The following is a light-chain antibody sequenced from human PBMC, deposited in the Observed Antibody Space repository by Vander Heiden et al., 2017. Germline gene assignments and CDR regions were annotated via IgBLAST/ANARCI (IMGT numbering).Light chain of an antibody. Sequence: GDRVTIPCHASPGISTYLAWYQQRPGKARKLLIYAASTLQSGVPSRFSGRGSGTEFTLTSSMLDPEDFVTYCLQDLNSYRRTFGQGTKVEIK. CDR2: AAS. CDR3: QDLNSYRRT. CDR1: PGISTY. J-gene: IGKJ1*01. V-gene: IGKV1-9*01.